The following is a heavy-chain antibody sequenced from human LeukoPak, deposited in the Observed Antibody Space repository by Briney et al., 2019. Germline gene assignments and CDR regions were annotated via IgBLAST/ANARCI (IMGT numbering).Heavy chain of an antibody. CDR1: GGSISNFY. Sequence: SETLSLTCTVSGGSISNFYWSCLRQPAGKELEWIGRIFTRGSATYNPSLKSRVTMSVDTSKNQFSLNLRSVTAADTAVYYCASSGSSDWRSFDYWGQGILDTVSS. CDR2: IFTRGSA. D-gene: IGHD6-25*01. V-gene: IGHV4-4*07. CDR3: ASSGSSDWRSFDY. J-gene: IGHJ4*02.